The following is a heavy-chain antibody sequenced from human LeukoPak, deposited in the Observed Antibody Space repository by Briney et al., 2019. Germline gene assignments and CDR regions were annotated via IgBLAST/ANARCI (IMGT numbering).Heavy chain of an antibody. CDR3: AREYYYDSSGYYYGPSSAFDI. Sequence: ASVKVSCKASGYTFTSYYMHWVRQAPGQGLEWMGIINPSGGSTSYAQKFQGRVTMTRDMSTSTVYMELSSLRSEDTAVYYCAREYYYDSSGYYYGPSSAFDIWGQGTMVTVSS. V-gene: IGHV1-46*01. CDR2: INPSGGST. D-gene: IGHD3-22*01. CDR1: GYTFTSYY. J-gene: IGHJ3*02.